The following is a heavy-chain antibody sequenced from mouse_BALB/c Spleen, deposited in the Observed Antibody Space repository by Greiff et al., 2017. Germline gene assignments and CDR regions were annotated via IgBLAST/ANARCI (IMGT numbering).Heavy chain of an antibody. CDR1: GYTFTSYW. V-gene: IGHV1-7*01. J-gene: IGHJ3*01. CDR3: ASRSTMVTPFAY. CDR2: INPSTGYT. D-gene: IGHD2-2*01. Sequence: QVQLQQSGAELAKPGASVKMSCKASGYTFTSYWMHWVKQRPGQGLEWIGYINPSTGYTEYNQKFKDKATLTADKSSSTAYMQLSSLTSEDSAVYYCASRSTMVTPFAYWGQGTLVTVSA.